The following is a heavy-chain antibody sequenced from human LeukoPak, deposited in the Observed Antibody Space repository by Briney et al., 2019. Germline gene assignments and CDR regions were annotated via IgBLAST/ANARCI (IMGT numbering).Heavy chain of an antibody. D-gene: IGHD1-26*01. CDR3: ARADDSGSYYKSAAFDI. CDR2: IYSGGST. V-gene: IGHV3-53*01. Sequence: PGGSLRLSCAASGFTVSSNYMSWVRQAPGKGLEWVSVIYSGGSTYYADSVKGRFTISRDNSKNTLYLQMNSLRAEDTAVYYCARADDSGSYYKSAAFDIWGQGTMVTVSS. J-gene: IGHJ3*02. CDR1: GFTVSSNY.